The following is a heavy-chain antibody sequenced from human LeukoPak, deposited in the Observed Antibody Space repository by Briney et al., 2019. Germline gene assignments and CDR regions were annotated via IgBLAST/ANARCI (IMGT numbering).Heavy chain of an antibody. J-gene: IGHJ5*02. CDR2: IYSGGST. V-gene: IGHV3-53*01. CDR3: ARGAKPPYSSSWYEAS. CDR1: GFTVSSNY. D-gene: IGHD6-13*01. Sequence: PGGSLRLSCAASGFTVSSNYMSWVRQAPGKGLEWVSVIYSGGSTYYADSVKGRFTISRDNSKNTLYLQMNSLRAEDTAVYYCARGAKPPYSSSWYEASWGQGTLVTVSS.